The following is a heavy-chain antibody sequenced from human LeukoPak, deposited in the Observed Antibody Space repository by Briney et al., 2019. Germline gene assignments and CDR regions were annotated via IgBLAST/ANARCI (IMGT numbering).Heavy chain of an antibody. V-gene: IGHV3-21*01. D-gene: IGHD4-23*01. J-gene: IGHJ3*02. CDR2: IVGTSSSTYM. CDR3: ARDDGGALDVFDI. CDR1: GIIFSTYA. Sequence: GGSLRLSCAASGIIFSTYAANWVRQAPGKGLEWVSSIVGTSSSTYMSYADSVKGRFTISRDNAKNSLYLQMNSLRAEDTALYYCARDDGGALDVFDIWGQGTMVTVSS.